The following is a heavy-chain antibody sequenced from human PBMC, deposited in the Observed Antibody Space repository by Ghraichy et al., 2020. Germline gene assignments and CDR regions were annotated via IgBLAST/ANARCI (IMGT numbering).Heavy chain of an antibody. V-gene: IGHV3-48*03. CDR2: ISRSGRTI. J-gene: IGHJ4*02. D-gene: IGHD6-13*01. CDR3: ARGGLWSWSLDY. Sequence: GGSLRLSCAASGFTFSSYEMNWVRQAPGKGLEWVSYISRSGRTIYYADSVKGRFTISRDNAKNSLYLQMNSLRAEDTAVYYCARGGLWSWSLDYWGQGTLVTVSS. CDR1: GFTFSSYE.